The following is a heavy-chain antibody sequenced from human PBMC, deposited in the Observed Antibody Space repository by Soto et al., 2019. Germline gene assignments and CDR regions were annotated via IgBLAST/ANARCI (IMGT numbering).Heavy chain of an antibody. D-gene: IGHD6-19*01. V-gene: IGHV3-23*01. CDR1: GFSLVQSP. J-gene: IGHJ4*02. CDR3: AKETSNGGWFKPFDS. CDR2: LSCRGTST. Sequence: PGGSRRLACAACGFSLVQSPMKGVRKATGNGLEWVSGLSCRGTSTDYADAVKGRFTISRDKSMDTLCLQMNSLTADDTPVYYSAKETSNGGWFKPFDSRVQGSLVTGSA.